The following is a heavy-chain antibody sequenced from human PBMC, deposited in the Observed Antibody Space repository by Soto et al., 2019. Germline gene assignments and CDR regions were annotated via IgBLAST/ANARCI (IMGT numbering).Heavy chain of an antibody. CDR1: GGSISSSNW. V-gene: IGHV4-4*03. D-gene: IGHD6-19*01. CDR2: IYHSGST. J-gene: IGHJ5*02. CDR3: ARETYSSGWYYWFDP. Sequence: KTPETLSLTCAVSGGSISSSNWWSWVRQPTGKGLEWIGEIYHSGSTNYNPSLKSRVTISVDKSKNQFSLRLSSVTAADTAVYYCARETYSSGWYYWFDPWGQGTLVTVSS.